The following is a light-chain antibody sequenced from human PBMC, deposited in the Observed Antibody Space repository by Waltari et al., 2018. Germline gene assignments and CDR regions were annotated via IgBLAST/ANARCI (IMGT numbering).Light chain of an antibody. Sequence: QSVLTQPPSASGTPGQRVTISCSGSSSNIGSNYVYWYQHLPGTAPKLLIYRNNQLPSGVPDRFAGSKSGTSASLAISGLRSEDETDYYCAAWDDSLSAVVFGGGTKLTVL. V-gene: IGLV1-47*01. CDR2: RNN. CDR3: AAWDDSLSAVV. J-gene: IGLJ2*01. CDR1: SSNIGSNY.